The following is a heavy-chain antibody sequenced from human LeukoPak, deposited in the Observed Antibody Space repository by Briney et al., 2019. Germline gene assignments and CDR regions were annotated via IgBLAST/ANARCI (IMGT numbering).Heavy chain of an antibody. CDR1: GDSIFTNNVA. V-gene: IGHV6-1*01. CDR3: ARGKYTSFDN. CDR2: TYYRSKWSF. Sequence: SQTLSLTCAISGDSIFTNNVAWNWISPSPWRGLEWLGRTYYRSKWSFDYAVSVKSRITINADTSKNQFSLQLSSVTPEDTAVYYCARGKYTSFDNWGQGTLVTVSS. J-gene: IGHJ4*02. D-gene: IGHD6-6*01.